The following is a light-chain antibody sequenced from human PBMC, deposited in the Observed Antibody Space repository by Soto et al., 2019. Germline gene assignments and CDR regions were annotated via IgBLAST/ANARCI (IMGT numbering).Light chain of an antibody. CDR2: DVS. Sequence: QSALTQPRSVSGSPGQSVTISCSVTSSDVGGYNYVSWYQQHPGKAPKLMIYDVSKRPSGVPDRFSGSKSGNTASLTISGLQAEDEADYYCCSYAGSYTLFGGGTKLTVL. V-gene: IGLV2-11*01. CDR3: CSYAGSYTL. J-gene: IGLJ3*02. CDR1: SSDVGGYNY.